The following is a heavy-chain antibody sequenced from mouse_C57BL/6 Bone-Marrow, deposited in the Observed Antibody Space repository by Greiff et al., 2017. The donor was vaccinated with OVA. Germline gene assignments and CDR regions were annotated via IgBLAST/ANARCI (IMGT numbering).Heavy chain of an antibody. D-gene: IGHD2-12*01. CDR2: IDPENGDT. J-gene: IGHJ2*01. CDR1: GINIKDDY. Sequence: EVQLVESGAELVRPGDSVKLSCTASGINIKDDYMHWVKQRPEQGLEWIGWIDPENGDTEYASKFQGKATITVDTSANTAYLHLSSLTSEDTAVYCCGCYYYWGQGTTLTVSS. V-gene: IGHV14-4*01. CDR3: GCYYY.